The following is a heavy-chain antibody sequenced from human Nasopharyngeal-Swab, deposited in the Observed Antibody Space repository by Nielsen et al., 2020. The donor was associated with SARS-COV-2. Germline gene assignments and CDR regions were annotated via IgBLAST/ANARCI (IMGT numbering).Heavy chain of an antibody. CDR2: IWYDGSNK. Sequence: GESLKISCAASGSTFSSYGMHWVRQAPGKGLEWVAVIWYDGSNKYYADSVKGRFTISRDNSKNTLYLQMNSPRAEDTAVYYCARERYSSSWYFDYWGQGTLVTVSS. J-gene: IGHJ4*02. D-gene: IGHD6-13*01. V-gene: IGHV3-33*01. CDR3: ARERYSSSWYFDY. CDR1: GSTFSSYG.